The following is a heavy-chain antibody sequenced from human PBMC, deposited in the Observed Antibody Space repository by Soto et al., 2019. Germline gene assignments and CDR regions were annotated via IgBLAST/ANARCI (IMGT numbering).Heavy chain of an antibody. CDR1: GFTFSSYW. CDR3: ARFLVPI. CDR2: INIDGSIT. J-gene: IGHJ3*02. Sequence: EVQLVESGGGLVQPGGSLRLSCAASGFTFSSYWMHWVRQAPGEVLVWVSRINIDGSITSYADYVKGRFTISRDNAKNTLYLQMNSLRADETAIYCCARFLVPIWGQGTMVNVST. V-gene: IGHV3-74*01. D-gene: IGHD1-26*01.